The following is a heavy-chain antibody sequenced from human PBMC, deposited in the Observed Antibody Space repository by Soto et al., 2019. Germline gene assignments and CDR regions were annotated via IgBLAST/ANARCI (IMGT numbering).Heavy chain of an antibody. J-gene: IGHJ4*02. Sequence: EVQLVESGGGLVQPGGSLRLSCAASGFSFSNHNMNWVRQAPGKGLEWISYISTSGSSIYYADSVKGRFTISRDNAKNSLYLQINSLRAEDTAVDYCALFGNYRLDCWGQGSLVTVSS. D-gene: IGHD3-3*01. CDR2: ISTSGSSI. V-gene: IGHV3-48*01. CDR3: ALFGNYRLDC. CDR1: GFSFSNHN.